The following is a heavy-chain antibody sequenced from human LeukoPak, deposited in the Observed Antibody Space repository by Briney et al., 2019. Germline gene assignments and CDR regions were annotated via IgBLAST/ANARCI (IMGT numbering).Heavy chain of an antibody. Sequence: GGSLRLSCAASGFTFDDYAMHWVRQAPGKGLEWVSGISWNSGSIGYADSVKGRFTISRDNAKNSLYLQMNSLRAEDTALYYCAKASILVGASPIDYWGQGTLVTVSS. V-gene: IGHV3-9*01. D-gene: IGHD3-16*01. CDR3: AKASILVGASPIDY. J-gene: IGHJ4*02. CDR1: GFTFDDYA. CDR2: ISWNSGSI.